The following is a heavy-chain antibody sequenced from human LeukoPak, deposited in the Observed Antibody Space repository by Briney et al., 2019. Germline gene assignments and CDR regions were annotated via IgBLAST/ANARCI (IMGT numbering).Heavy chain of an antibody. CDR3: ASLMVRGVMRRDY. CDR1: GGSFSGYY. D-gene: IGHD3-10*01. V-gene: IGHV4-34*01. CDR2: INHSGST. J-gene: IGHJ4*02. Sequence: SSETLSLTCAVYGGSFSGYYWSWIRQPPGKGLEWIGEINHSGSTNYNPSLKSRVTISVDTSKNQFSLKLSSVTAADTAVYYCASLMVRGVMRRDYWGQGTLVTVSS.